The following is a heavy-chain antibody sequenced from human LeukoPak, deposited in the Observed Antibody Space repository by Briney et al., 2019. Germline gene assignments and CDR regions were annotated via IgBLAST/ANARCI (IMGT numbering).Heavy chain of an antibody. CDR1: GGSISSGGYY. Sequence: SQTLSLTCTVPGGSISSGGYYWSWIRQHPGKGLEWIGYIYYSGSTYYNPSLKSRVTISVDTSKNQFSLKLSSVTAADTAVYYCARESPTTGNDYWGQGTLVTVSS. CDR2: IYYSGST. D-gene: IGHD4-17*01. CDR3: ARESPTTGNDY. J-gene: IGHJ4*02. V-gene: IGHV4-31*03.